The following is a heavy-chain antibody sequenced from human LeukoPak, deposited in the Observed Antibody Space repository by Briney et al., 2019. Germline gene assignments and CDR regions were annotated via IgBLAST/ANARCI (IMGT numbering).Heavy chain of an antibody. Sequence: LGESLKISCKGSGYTFINYWIGWVRQMPGKGLEWMGIIYPDDSDTRYSPSFQGQVTISVDKSINTAYLQWSSLKASDTAIYFCASPRRRVTAQVLDIWGQGTMVTVSS. D-gene: IGHD5-18*01. CDR1: GYTFINYW. CDR2: IYPDDSDT. J-gene: IGHJ3*02. V-gene: IGHV5-51*01. CDR3: ASPRRRVTAQVLDI.